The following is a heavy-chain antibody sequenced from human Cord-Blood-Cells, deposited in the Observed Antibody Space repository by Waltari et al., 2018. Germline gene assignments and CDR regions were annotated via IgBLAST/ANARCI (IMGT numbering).Heavy chain of an antibody. CDR2: INAGNGNT. CDR3: ARGRYSRGDGYFDY. Sequence: QVQLVQSGAEVKKPGASVKVSCKASGYTFTSYAMHWVRQAPGQRLEWMGWINAGNGNTKYSQKFQGRVTITRDTSASTAYMELSSLRSEDTAVYDCARGRYSRGDGYFDYWGQGTLVTVSS. D-gene: IGHD6-13*01. CDR1: GYTFTSYA. J-gene: IGHJ4*02. V-gene: IGHV1-3*01.